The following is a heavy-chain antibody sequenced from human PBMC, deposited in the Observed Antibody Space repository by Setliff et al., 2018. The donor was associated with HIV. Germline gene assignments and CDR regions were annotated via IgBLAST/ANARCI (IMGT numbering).Heavy chain of an antibody. CDR3: ATVFYYNSESYSLDY. Sequence: AVKVSCKASGGTFNNYAISWVRQAPGQGLEWVGGIIPLFGTTNYAQKFQGRVTITADESTNTAHMELNSLRSIDTAMYYCATVFYYNSESYSLDYWGQGMLVTVSS. D-gene: IGHD3-10*01. V-gene: IGHV1-69*13. CDR2: IIPLFGTT. J-gene: IGHJ4*02. CDR1: GGTFNNYA.